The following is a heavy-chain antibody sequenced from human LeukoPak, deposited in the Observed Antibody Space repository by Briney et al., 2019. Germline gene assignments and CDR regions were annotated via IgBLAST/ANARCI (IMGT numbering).Heavy chain of an antibody. J-gene: IGHJ3*02. CDR2: VTGSGITT. CDR1: GFTFSDYI. Sequence: GGSLRLSCVASGFTFSDYIMNWLRQAPGKGLEWVSTVTGSGITTSYAASVKGRFTISRDNSKNTLYLQMNSLRAEDTAVYYCAKSVAIGFDIWGQGTMVTVSS. D-gene: IGHD5-12*01. V-gene: IGHV3-23*01. CDR3: AKSVAIGFDI.